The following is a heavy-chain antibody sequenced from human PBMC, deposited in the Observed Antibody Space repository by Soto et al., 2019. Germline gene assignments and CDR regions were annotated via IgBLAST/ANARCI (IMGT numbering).Heavy chain of an antibody. CDR3: ARVPAPLGPSYYQYYYGMDV. V-gene: IGHV4-31*03. J-gene: IGHJ6*02. Sequence: PSETLSLTCTVSGGSISSCGYYWSWIRRHPGKGLEWIGYIYYSGSTYYNPSLKSRVTISVDTSKNQFSLKLSSVTAADTAVYYCARVPAPLGPSYYQYYYGMDVWGQGTTVTVSS. CDR2: IYYSGST. CDR1: GGSISSCGYY. D-gene: IGHD3-22*01.